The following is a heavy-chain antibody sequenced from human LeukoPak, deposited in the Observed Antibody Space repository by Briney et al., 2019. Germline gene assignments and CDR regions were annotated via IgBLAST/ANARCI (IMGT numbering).Heavy chain of an antibody. CDR1: GFTFSNYC. CDR2: IYVDGRTT. CDR3: IRDFRSADL. Sequence: GGSLRLSCVASGFTFSNYCMHWVRQPPGKGLVWVSRIYVDGRTTNYADSVKGRFTISRDNAKNTVYLETNSLSVEDTATYYCIRDFRSADLWGQGTLVTVTS. V-gene: IGHV3-74*01. J-gene: IGHJ5*02.